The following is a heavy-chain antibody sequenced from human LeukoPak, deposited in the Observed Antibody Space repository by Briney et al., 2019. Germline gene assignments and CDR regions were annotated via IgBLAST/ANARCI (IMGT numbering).Heavy chain of an antibody. CDR3: ARPTSYYYCYMDV. D-gene: IGHD3-16*01. J-gene: IGHJ6*03. CDR2: IYYSGST. Sequence: SETLSLTCTVPGGSIRRTSYFWGWIRQPPGKGLEWIGTIYYSGSTYYNPSLESRVTISVDTSKNQFSLKLSSVTAADTAVYYCARPTSYYYCYMDVWGKGTTVIISS. V-gene: IGHV4-39*01. CDR1: GGSIRRTSYF.